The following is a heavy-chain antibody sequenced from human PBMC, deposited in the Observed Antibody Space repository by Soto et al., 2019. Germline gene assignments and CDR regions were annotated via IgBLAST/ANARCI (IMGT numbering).Heavy chain of an antibody. V-gene: IGHV4-59*01. J-gene: IGHJ4*02. CDR1: GTSISSYY. CDR2: IHYSGTT. CDR3: AGYNSYAIDY. D-gene: IGHD2-8*01. Sequence: SETLSLTCTVSGTSISSYYWSWIRQPPGKGLEWIANIHYSGTTNYNPSLASRVTLSVDTSKNQFSLKMTSVTAADRAMYFCAGYNSYAIDYWGRGTLVTVSS.